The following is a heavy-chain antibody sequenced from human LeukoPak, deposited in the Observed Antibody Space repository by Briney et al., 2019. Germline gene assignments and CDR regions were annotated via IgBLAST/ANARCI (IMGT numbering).Heavy chain of an antibody. Sequence: GASVKVSCKASGYTFTSYDINWVRQATGQGLEWMGWMNPNSGNTGYAQKLQGRVTMTTDTSTSTAYMELRSLRSDDTAVYYCARLVGLDAFDIWGQGTMVTVSS. D-gene: IGHD1-26*01. V-gene: IGHV1-8*02. CDR3: ARLVGLDAFDI. J-gene: IGHJ3*02. CDR2: MNPNSGNT. CDR1: GYTFTSYD.